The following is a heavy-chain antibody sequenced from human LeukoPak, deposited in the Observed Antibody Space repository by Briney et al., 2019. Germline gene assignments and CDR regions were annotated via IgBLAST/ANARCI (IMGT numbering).Heavy chain of an antibody. CDR2: ISYDGSNK. V-gene: IGHV3-30*03. J-gene: IGHJ6*02. D-gene: IGHD3-16*01. Sequence: GGSLRLSCAASGFTFSSYGMHWVRQAPGKGLEWVAVISYDGSNKYYADSVKGRFTISRDNSKNTLYLQMNSLRAEDTAVYYCATSWGPDTSAFRWGRDGMDVWGQGTTVIVS. CDR3: ATSWGPDTSAFRWGRDGMDV. CDR1: GFTFSSYG.